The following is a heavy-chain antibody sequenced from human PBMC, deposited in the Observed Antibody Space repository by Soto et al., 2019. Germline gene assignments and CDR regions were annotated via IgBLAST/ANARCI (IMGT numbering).Heavy chain of an antibody. D-gene: IGHD6-19*01. V-gene: IGHV3-48*03. CDR3: ARDRFGSGWYNKLPYYYYGIDV. Sequence: EVQLVESGGGLVQPGGSLRLSCAASGFTFSSYEMNWVRQAPGKGLEWVSYISSSGSTIYYADSVKGRFTISRDNAKNSLYLQMNSLRAEDTAVYYCARDRFGSGWYNKLPYYYYGIDVWGQGTTVTVSS. CDR2: ISSSGSTI. CDR1: GFTFSSYE. J-gene: IGHJ6*02.